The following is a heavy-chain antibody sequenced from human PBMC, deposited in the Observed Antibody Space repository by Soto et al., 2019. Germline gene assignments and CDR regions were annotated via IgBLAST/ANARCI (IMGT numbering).Heavy chain of an antibody. CDR3: AREGYCSSGSCALYSHDFFGMDV. J-gene: IGHJ6*02. CDR2: ISTYNDNT. Sequence: ASVKVSCKTSGYTFARYGISWVRQVPGRGLEWVGWISTYNDNTKYAEKLKGRVTMSTDTSKDTVYMELGSLTADDTPVYYCAREGYCSSGSCALYSHDFFGMDVWGQGTTVTVS. V-gene: IGHV1-18*01. D-gene: IGHD2-15*01. CDR1: GYTFARYG.